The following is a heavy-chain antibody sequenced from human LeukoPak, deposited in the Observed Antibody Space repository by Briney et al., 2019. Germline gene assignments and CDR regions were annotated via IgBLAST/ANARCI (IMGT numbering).Heavy chain of an antibody. CDR3: ARVLGYCSRTSCYPRFDP. V-gene: IGHV4-59*01. J-gene: IGHJ5*02. CDR1: GGSISTYY. CDR2: IHLSGGT. D-gene: IGHD2-2*01. Sequence: PSETLSLTCTVSGGSISTYYWSWIRQPPGKGLEWIGYIHLSGGTNYSPSLRSRITMSVDPSRNQLSLNLTSVTAADTAVYYCARVLGYCSRTSCYPRFDPWGQGTLVTVSS.